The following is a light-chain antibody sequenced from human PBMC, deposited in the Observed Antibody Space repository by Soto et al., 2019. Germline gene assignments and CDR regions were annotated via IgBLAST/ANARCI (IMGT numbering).Light chain of an antibody. CDR1: QSVSSY. CDR2: DAS. J-gene: IGKJ5*01. CDR3: QQRSNWSIT. Sequence: EIVLTQSPATLSLSPGERATLSCRASQSVSSYLAWYQQKPGQAPRLLIYDASNRATGIPARFSGSGSGTDFTLTISSLEPEDFAVYYCQQRSNWSITFGQGRRLEI. V-gene: IGKV3-11*01.